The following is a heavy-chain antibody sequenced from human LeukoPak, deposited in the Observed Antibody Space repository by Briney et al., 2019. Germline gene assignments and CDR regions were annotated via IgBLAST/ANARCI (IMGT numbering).Heavy chain of an antibody. J-gene: IGHJ4*02. V-gene: IGHV3-30*04. CDR3: ARAPGTMIVVDY. Sequence: GGSLRLSCAASGFTFSSSAMHWVRRAPGKGQKWVAVTSFDGSDNYYADSVKGRFTISRDNSKNTLYLQMNSLRPDDTAVYYCARAPGTMIVVDYWGQGTLVTVSS. D-gene: IGHD3-22*01. CDR2: TSFDGSDN. CDR1: GFTFSSSA.